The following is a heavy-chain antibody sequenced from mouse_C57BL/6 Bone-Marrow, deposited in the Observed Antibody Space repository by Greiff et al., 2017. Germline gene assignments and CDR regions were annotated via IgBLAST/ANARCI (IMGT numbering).Heavy chain of an antibody. D-gene: IGHD1-1*01. J-gene: IGHJ1*03. V-gene: IGHV1-50*01. CDR1: GYTFTSYW. CDR2: IDPSDSYT. Sequence: QVQLQQPGAELVKPGASVKLSCKASGYTFTSYWMQWVKQRPGQGLEWIGEIDPSDSYTNYNQKFKGKATLTVDTSSSTAYMQLSSLTSEDSAVYYCARCPIYYYGSSYWYFDVWGTGTTVTVSS. CDR3: ARCPIYYYGSSYWYFDV.